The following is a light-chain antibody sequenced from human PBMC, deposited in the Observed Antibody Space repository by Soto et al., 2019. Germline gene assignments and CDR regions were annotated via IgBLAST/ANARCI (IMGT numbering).Light chain of an antibody. J-gene: IGKJ2*01. CDR2: LGS. CDR1: QSLLNSNGYNF. V-gene: IGKV2-28*01. CDR3: MPALQTPLP. Sequence: DIVMTQSPLSLPVTPGEPASISCRSSQSLLNSNGYNFLDWYLQKPGQSPQLLIYLGSNRASGGXDXXSGRASCTDFTLTISSVEAQDVGVYYCMPALQTPLPFGQGTKLEIK.